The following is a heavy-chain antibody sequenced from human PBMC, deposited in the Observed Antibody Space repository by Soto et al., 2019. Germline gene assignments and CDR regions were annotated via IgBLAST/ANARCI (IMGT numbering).Heavy chain of an antibody. CDR1: GYTFTSYG. D-gene: IGHD1-26*01. Sequence: QVQLVQSGAEVKKPGASVKVSCKASGYTFTSYGISWVQQAPGQGLEWMGWISAYNGNTNYAQKLQGRVTMTTDTSXXTAXMELRSLRSDDTAVYYCARVINRVGAIDIDYWGQGTLVTVSS. CDR3: ARVINRVGAIDIDY. J-gene: IGHJ4*02. V-gene: IGHV1-18*01. CDR2: ISAYNGNT.